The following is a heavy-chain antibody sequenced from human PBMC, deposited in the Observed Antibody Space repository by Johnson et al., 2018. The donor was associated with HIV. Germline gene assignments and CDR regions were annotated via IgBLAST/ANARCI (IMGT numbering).Heavy chain of an antibody. CDR1: GFTVSSNY. J-gene: IGHJ3*02. V-gene: IGHV3-66*01. Sequence: VQLVESGGGLIQPGGSLRLSCAASGFTVSSNYINWVRQAPGKGLEWVSLIYPGGTTFYADSVKGRFSISRDNSKNTVSLQMNSLRAEDTAVYYCATVRERAFDIWGQGTMVTVSS. D-gene: IGHD3-10*01. CDR3: ATVRERAFDI. CDR2: IYPGGTT.